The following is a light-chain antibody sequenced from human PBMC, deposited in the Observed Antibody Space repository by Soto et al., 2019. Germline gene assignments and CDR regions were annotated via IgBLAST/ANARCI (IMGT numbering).Light chain of an antibody. V-gene: IGLV4-60*03. J-gene: IGLJ3*02. Sequence: QSVLTQSSSASASLGSSVKLTCTLSSGHSSYIIAWHQQQPGKAPRYLMKLEGSGSYNKGSGVPDRFSGSSSGADRYLTISNVQSEDEADYCCETWESNPRGFGGGTKLTVL. CDR1: SGHSSYI. CDR3: ETWESNPRG. CDR2: LEGSGSY.